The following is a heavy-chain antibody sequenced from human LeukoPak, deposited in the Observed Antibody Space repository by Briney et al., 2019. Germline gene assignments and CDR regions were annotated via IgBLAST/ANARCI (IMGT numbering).Heavy chain of an antibody. J-gene: IGHJ4*02. Sequence: GGSLRLSCAASGFTFSSYSMNWVRQAPGKGLEWVSSISSSSSYIYYADSVKGRFTISRDNAKNSLYLQMNSLRAEDTAVYYCAGRGGYDKGADYWGQGTLVTVSS. CDR2: ISSSSSYI. CDR3: AGRGGYDKGADY. D-gene: IGHD5-12*01. V-gene: IGHV3-21*01. CDR1: GFTFSSYS.